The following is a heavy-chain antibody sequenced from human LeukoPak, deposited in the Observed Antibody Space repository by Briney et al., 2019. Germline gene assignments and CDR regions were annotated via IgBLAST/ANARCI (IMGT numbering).Heavy chain of an antibody. Sequence: KSSETLSLTCTVSGGSISSGSYFWSWIRQPAGKGLEWIGRISISGNTNYNPSLKRRVSISIDTSKNHFSLKLSSVTAADTAVYYCARGMRVAGFSTGWYKGNFDYWGQGTLVTVSS. V-gene: IGHV4-61*02. D-gene: IGHD6-19*01. J-gene: IGHJ4*02. CDR3: ARGMRVAGFSTGWYKGNFDY. CDR1: GGSISSGSYF. CDR2: ISISGNT.